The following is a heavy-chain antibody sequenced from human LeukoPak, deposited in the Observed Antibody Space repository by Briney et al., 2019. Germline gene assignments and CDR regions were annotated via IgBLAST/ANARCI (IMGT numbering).Heavy chain of an antibody. J-gene: IGHJ4*02. CDR3: ARDPKNIVVVPAADY. D-gene: IGHD2-2*01. CDR1: GFTFSSYW. CDR2: INSDGSST. Sequence: GGSLRLSCAASGFTFSSYWMHWVRQAPGKGLVWVSRINSDGSSTSYADSVKGRFTISRDNSKNTLYLQMNSLRAEDTAVYYCARDPKNIVVVPAADYWGQGTLVTVSS. V-gene: IGHV3-74*01.